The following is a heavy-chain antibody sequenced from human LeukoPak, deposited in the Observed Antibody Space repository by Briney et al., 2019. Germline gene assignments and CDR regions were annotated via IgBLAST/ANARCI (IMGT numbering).Heavy chain of an antibody. CDR2: INWNGGST. CDR3: ARMAGAGYYFYMDA. CDR1: GFTLDDYG. D-gene: IGHD6-19*01. V-gene: IGHV3-20*04. Sequence: GGSLRLSCVASGFTLDDYGMSWVRQAPGKGLERVSGINWNGGSTGYADSVKGRFTISRDNAKNSLYLQMNSLRAEDTALYYCARMAGAGYYFYMDAWGKGTTVTVSS. J-gene: IGHJ6*03.